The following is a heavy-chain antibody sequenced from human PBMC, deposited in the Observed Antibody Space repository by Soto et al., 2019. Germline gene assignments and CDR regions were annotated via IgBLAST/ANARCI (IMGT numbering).Heavy chain of an antibody. J-gene: IGHJ3*02. CDR2: IIPIFGTA. Sequence: SVKVSCKASGYTFTSYGISWVRQAPGQGLEWMGRIIPIFGTANYAQKFQGRVTITADESTRTAYMELSSLRSEDTAVYFCARDYDSSGYSAHDAFDIWGQGTMVTVSS. CDR1: GYTFTSYG. V-gene: IGHV1-69*13. D-gene: IGHD3-22*01. CDR3: ARDYDSSGYSAHDAFDI.